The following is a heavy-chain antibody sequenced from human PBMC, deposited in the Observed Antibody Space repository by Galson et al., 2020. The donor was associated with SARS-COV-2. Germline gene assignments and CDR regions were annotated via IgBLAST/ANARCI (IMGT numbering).Heavy chain of an antibody. J-gene: IGHJ2*01. CDR3: ARDLGYCNSVSCPREGYFDL. D-gene: IGHD2-2*01. CDR1: GYSISNTYY. CDR2: MYHSGNA. V-gene: IGHV4-38-2*02. Sequence: ASETLSLTCTVSGYSISNTYYWGWIRQTPGRGLEWIGSMYHSGNAYYNPSLKSRVTMSVDTSQNQFSLKLSSVTAADTAVYYCARDLGYCNSVSCPREGYFDLWGRGTLVTVSS.